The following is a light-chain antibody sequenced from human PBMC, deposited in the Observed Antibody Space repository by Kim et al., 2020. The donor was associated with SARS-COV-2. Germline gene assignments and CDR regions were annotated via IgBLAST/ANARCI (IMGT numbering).Light chain of an antibody. J-gene: IGKJ5*01. V-gene: IGKV3-11*01. CDR3: QQRSNWVT. Sequence: EIVLTQSPVTLSLSPGERATLSCRASQSVGDNLAWYQQKPGQPPRLLIYDASNRATGIPARFSGSGSGTDFTLAISSLWPEDFAVYYCQQRSNWVTFGQGTRLEI. CDR1: QSVGDN. CDR2: DAS.